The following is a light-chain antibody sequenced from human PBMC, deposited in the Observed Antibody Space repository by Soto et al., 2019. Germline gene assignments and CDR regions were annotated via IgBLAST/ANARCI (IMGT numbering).Light chain of an antibody. CDR2: LGF. CDR1: QSLLHSNGYNY. J-gene: IGKJ2*01. CDR3: MQALQTPYT. V-gene: IGKV2-28*01. Sequence: DIVMTHSPLSLPVTPGEPASISCRSSQSLLHSNGYNYLDWYLQKPGQSPQLLIYLGFNRASGVPDRLSGSGSGTDFTLKISRVEAEDVGVYYCMQALQTPYTFGQGTKLEIK.